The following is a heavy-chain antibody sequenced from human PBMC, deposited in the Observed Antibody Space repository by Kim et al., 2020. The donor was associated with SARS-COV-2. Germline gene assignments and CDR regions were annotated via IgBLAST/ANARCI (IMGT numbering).Heavy chain of an antibody. J-gene: IGHJ4*02. Sequence: PSFQGQVTISADKSISTAYLQWSSLKASDTAMYYCARHGSSGWYGGVDYWGQGTLVTVSS. CDR3: ARHGSSGWYGGVDY. D-gene: IGHD6-19*01. V-gene: IGHV5-51*01.